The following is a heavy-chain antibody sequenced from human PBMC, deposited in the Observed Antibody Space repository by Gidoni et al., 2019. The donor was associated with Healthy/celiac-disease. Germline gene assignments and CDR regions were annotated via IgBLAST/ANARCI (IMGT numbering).Heavy chain of an antibody. J-gene: IGHJ2*01. D-gene: IGHD1-26*01. CDR2: IYYRGST. V-gene: IGHV4-59*08. CDR3: ARGRDFDL. Sequence: QVQLQESGPGLVKPSETLSLTCTVSGGSISSYYWSWIRQPPGKGLEWIGYIYYRGSTNYNPSLKSRVTISVDTSKNQFSLKLSSVTAADTAVYYCARGRDFDLWGRGTLVTVSS. CDR1: GGSISSYY.